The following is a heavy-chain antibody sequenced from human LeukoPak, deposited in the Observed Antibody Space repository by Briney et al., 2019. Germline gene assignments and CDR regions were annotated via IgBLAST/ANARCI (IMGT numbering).Heavy chain of an antibody. CDR1: GGSISSYY. V-gene: IGHV4-34*01. CDR2: INYSGST. CDR3: ARVGYSGTYGY. Sequence: PSETLSLTCTVSGGSISSYYWSWIRQPPGKGLEWIGEINYSGSTNYNPSLRSRVTISVDTSKNQFSLKLSSVTAADTAVYYCARVGYSGTYGYWGQGTLVTVSS. J-gene: IGHJ4*02. D-gene: IGHD1-26*01.